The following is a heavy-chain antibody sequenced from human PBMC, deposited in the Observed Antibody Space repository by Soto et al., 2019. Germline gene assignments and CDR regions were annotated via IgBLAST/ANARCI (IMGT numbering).Heavy chain of an antibody. J-gene: IGHJ4*02. CDR3: ARDNFIVGATSY. CDR1: GGSVSSGSYY. CDR2: IYYSGSA. D-gene: IGHD1-26*01. Sequence: QVQLQESGPGLVKPSETLSLTCTVSGGSVSSGSYYWSWIRQPPGKGLEWIGYIYYSGSANYNPSLKRRVTISVDTSKNQFSLKLSSVTAADTAVYYCARDNFIVGATSYWGQGTLVTVSS. V-gene: IGHV4-61*01.